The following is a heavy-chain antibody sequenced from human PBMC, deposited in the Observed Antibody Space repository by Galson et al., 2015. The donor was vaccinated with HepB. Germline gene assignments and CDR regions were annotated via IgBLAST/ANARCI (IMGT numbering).Heavy chain of an antibody. CDR1: GFTFSSYG. CDR3: ARLYYDFWSGYYLGDGSGAFDI. D-gene: IGHD3-3*01. V-gene: IGHV3-33*01. CDR2: IWYDGSNK. Sequence: SLRLSCAASGFTFSSYGMHWVRQAPGKGLEWVAVIWYDGSNKYYADSVKGRFTISRDNSKNTLYLQMNSLRAEDTAVYYCARLYYDFWSGYYLGDGSGAFDIWGQGTMVTVSS. J-gene: IGHJ3*02.